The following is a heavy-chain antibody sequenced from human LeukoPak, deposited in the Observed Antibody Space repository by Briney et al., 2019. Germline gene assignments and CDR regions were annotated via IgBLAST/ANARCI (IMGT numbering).Heavy chain of an antibody. Sequence: ETGGSLRLSCAASGFTFSSYAMSWVRQSPEKGLEWVSSITSGTTYIYYADSVRGRFTLSRDNAKNSLYLQMNSLRAEDTAVYYCARWRYSSSYYFDYWGQGTLVTVSS. D-gene: IGHD6-6*01. CDR2: ITSGTTYI. J-gene: IGHJ4*02. CDR1: GFTFSSYA. V-gene: IGHV3-21*01. CDR3: ARWRYSSSYYFDY.